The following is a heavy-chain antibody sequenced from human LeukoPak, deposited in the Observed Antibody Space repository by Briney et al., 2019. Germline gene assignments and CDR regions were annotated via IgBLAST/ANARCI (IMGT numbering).Heavy chain of an antibody. CDR1: GYTFPSFG. J-gene: IGHJ6*03. D-gene: IGHD5-18*01. CDR2: ISAYDGNT. CDR3: ARGPGFRHGAYYYYYMYV. V-gene: IGHV1-18*01. Sequence: ASVKVSCKATGYTFPSFGISWVRQGPGQGLGWEGWISAYDGNTNYTKKVQGRGTMTTETSTSTAYMELGSLRSGDTACYYCARGPGFRHGAYYYYYMYVWGKGTTVTASS.